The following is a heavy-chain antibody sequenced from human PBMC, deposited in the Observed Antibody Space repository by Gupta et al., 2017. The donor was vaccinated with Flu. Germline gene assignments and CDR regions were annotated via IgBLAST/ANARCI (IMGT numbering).Heavy chain of an antibody. J-gene: IGHJ6*03. CDR3: ARDSAGTIFGVVSPEANDRHV. V-gene: IGHV3-11*01. Sequence: RQAPGKGLELVSNIRSSGSTRHYAAYVNRRFTISRDNAKNSLYLQMTSMRAADTAAYTSARDSAGTIFGVVSPEANDRHVWGKGTTVTVPS. CDR2: IRSSGSTR. D-gene: IGHD3-3*01.